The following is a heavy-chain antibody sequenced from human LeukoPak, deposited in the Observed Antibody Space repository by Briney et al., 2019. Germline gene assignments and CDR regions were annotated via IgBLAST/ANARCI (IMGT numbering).Heavy chain of an antibody. CDR1: GGSISNRSYF. J-gene: IGHJ4*02. V-gene: IGHV4-39*01. D-gene: IGHD6-19*01. CDR2: IYYAGST. Sequence: SETLSLTCSVSGGSISNRSYFWGWVRQPPGTGLEWIGSIYYAGSTYYNPSLKSRVTISKDTSKNQFALRLSSVTAADTAVYYCARQIGSSGPDCWGQGTLVTVSS. CDR3: ARQIGSSGPDC.